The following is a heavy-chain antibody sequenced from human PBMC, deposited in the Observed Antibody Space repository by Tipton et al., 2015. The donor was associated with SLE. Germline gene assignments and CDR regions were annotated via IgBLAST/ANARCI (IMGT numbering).Heavy chain of an antibody. Sequence: RSLRLSCAASGFTFDNYAMHWVRRVPGKGLEWVAGINWKTSSMAYADSVKGRFSISRDNGKNSLYLQMGSLRADDMAVYYCARRAKTNCYDYWGQGTLVTVSS. CDR3: ARRAKTNCYDY. D-gene: IGHD1-14*01. V-gene: IGHV3-9*03. CDR2: INWKTSSM. J-gene: IGHJ4*02. CDR1: GFTFDNYA.